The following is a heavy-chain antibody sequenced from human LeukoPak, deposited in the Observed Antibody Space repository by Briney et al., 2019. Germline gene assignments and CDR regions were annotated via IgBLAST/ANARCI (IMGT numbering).Heavy chain of an antibody. CDR1: GYTFTSYG. Sequence: GASVKVSCKASGYTFTSYGISWVRQAPGQGLEWMGWISAYNGNTNYAQKFQGRVTMTRNTSISTAYMELSSLRSEDTAVYYCARGIRYYGSGSYYISNYWGQGTLVTVSS. CDR3: ARGIRYYGSGSYYISNY. V-gene: IGHV1-18*01. D-gene: IGHD3-10*01. J-gene: IGHJ4*02. CDR2: ISAYNGNT.